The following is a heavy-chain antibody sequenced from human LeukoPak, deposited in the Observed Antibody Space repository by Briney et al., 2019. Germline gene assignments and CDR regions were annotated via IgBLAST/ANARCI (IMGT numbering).Heavy chain of an antibody. CDR2: INSDGSST. V-gene: IGHV3-74*01. Sequence: PGGSLRLSCAASGFTFSSYWMHWVRQAPGKGLLWVSRINSDGSSTSYADSVKGRFTISRDNSKNTLYLQMNSLRAEDTAVYYCAKGGDDSSGYWSPLDYWGQGTLVTVSS. D-gene: IGHD3-22*01. CDR1: GFTFSSYW. CDR3: AKGGDDSSGYWSPLDY. J-gene: IGHJ4*02.